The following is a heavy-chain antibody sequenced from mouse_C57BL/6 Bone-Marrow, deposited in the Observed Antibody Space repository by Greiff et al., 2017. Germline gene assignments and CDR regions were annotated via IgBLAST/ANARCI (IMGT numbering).Heavy chain of an antibody. V-gene: IGHV1-47*01. CDR3: ARSSTFFYYFDY. J-gene: IGHJ2*01. CDR1: GYTFTTYP. D-gene: IGHD5-1*01. CDR2: FHPYNDDT. Sequence: VKLQESGAELVKPGASVKMSCKASGYTFTTYPLEWMKQNHGKSLEWIGNFHPYNDDTKYNEKFKGKATLTVEQSSITVYLELSRLTSDDSAVXYCARSSTFFYYFDYWGQGTTLTVSS.